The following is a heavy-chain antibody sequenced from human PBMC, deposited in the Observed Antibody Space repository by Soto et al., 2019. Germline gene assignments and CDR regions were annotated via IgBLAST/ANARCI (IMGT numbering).Heavy chain of an antibody. V-gene: IGHV3-23*01. D-gene: IGHD2-2*01. CDR3: ARVPDLDFCTRTSCLYYFDY. CDR1: GFTFSRFV. Sequence: DVQLLESGGGLVQPGGSLRLSCVASGFTFSRFVMNWVRQAPGKGLEWVSTINGNGDTTYYADSVKGRFIISRDNSRYSLYLHMTSLRADDTAVYYCARVPDLDFCTRTSCLYYFDYWGQGAVSPSPQ. J-gene: IGHJ4*02. CDR2: INGNGDTT.